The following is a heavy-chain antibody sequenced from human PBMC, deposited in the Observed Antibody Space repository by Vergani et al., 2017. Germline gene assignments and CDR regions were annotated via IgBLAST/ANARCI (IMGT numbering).Heavy chain of an antibody. D-gene: IGHD6-6*01. CDR2: IYPGDSDT. V-gene: IGHV5-51*03. Sequence: EVELVQSGPEMRKPGESLKISCKGSEYSFTSYWIGWVRQMPGKGLEWMGIIYPGDSDTRYSPSFQGQVTISADKSISTAYLQWSSLKASDTAMYYCARLWDSSSSDPNWFDPWGQGTLVTVSS. J-gene: IGHJ5*02. CDR1: EYSFTSYW. CDR3: ARLWDSSSSDPNWFDP.